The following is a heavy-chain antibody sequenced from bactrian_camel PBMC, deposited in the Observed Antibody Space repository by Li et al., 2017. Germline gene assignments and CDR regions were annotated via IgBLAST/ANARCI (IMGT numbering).Heavy chain of an antibody. J-gene: IGHJ6*01. CDR3: VDAVNAYITPGFGD. D-gene: IGHD1*01. Sequence: VQLVESGGGFVQPGESLRLSCAASAPTFRRDAMMWVRQAQGKGLDWVSAISSRGDLTYYGDSVKGRFTISRDNAKNTLTLQINSLKTEDTAVYYCVDAVNAYITPGFGDWGQGTQVTVS. CDR2: ISSRGDLT. CDR1: APTFRRDA. V-gene: IGHV3S40*01.